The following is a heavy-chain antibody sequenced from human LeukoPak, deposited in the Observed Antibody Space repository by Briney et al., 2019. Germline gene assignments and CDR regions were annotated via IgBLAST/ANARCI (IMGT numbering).Heavy chain of an antibody. Sequence: GGSLRLSCTASGFTLGDYAMSWVRQAPGKGLEWVGFIRSKAYGGTTEYAASVKGRFTISRDDSKSIAYLQMNSLKTEDTAVYYCTRDLTQLWSIQDYWGQGTLVTVSS. J-gene: IGHJ4*02. V-gene: IGHV3-49*04. D-gene: IGHD5-18*01. CDR3: TRDLTQLWSIQDY. CDR1: GFTLGDYA. CDR2: IRSKAYGGTT.